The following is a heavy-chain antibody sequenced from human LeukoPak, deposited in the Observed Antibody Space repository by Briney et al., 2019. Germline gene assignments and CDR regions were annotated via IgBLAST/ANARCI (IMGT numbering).Heavy chain of an antibody. J-gene: IGHJ4*02. V-gene: IGHV3-30*02. CDR3: ARDYRDYGYDY. CDR1: GFTSSDYD. D-gene: IGHD4-17*01. CDR2: VRSDGNKK. Sequence: GGSLRLSCAASGFTSSDYDIHWVRRAPGKGLEWVAFVRSDGNKKYYADSVKGRFTISRDNSKDTAYLQMNSLRVEDTAVYYCARDYRDYGYDYWGWGTLVTVSS.